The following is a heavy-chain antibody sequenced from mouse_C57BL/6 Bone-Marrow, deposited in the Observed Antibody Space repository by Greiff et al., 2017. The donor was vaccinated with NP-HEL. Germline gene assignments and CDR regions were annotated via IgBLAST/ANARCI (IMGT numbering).Heavy chain of an antibody. V-gene: IGHV14-1*01. Sequence: EVKLMESGAELVRPGASVKLSCTASGFNIKDYYMHWVKQRPEQGLEWIGRIDPEDGDTESAPKFPGKATLTADTSSNTAYLQLSSLTSADTAVYYCTTWADYYGAWFAYWGQGTLVTVSA. D-gene: IGHD1-1*01. CDR3: TTWADYYGAWFAY. CDR1: GFNIKDYY. CDR2: IDPEDGDT. J-gene: IGHJ3*01.